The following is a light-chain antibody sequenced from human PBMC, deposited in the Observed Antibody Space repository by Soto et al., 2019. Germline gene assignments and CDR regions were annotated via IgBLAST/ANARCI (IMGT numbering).Light chain of an antibody. CDR1: QSAGTN. CDR3: QQYNQWPIT. J-gene: IGKJ5*01. Sequence: EIGMTKSPATLTVYPGERATLSCRASQSAGTNLAWYQQKPGQAPRLLIHGAFTRATGIPARFSGSGSGTEFTLTISSLQSEDFAVFYCQQYNQWPITFGQVTRLEIK. V-gene: IGKV3-15*01. CDR2: GAF.